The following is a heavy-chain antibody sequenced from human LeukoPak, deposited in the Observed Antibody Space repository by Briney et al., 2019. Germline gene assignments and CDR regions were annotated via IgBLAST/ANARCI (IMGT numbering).Heavy chain of an antibody. CDR2: IYTSGST. Sequence: PSETLSLTCTVSGGSISSYYWSWIRQPAGKGLEWIGRIYTSGSTNYNPSLKSRVTMSVDTSKNQFSLKLSSVTAADTAVYYCAREGYSSSWYKWYFQHWGQGTLVTVSS. D-gene: IGHD6-13*01. CDR1: GGSISSYY. CDR3: AREGYSSSWYKWYFQH. J-gene: IGHJ1*01. V-gene: IGHV4-4*07.